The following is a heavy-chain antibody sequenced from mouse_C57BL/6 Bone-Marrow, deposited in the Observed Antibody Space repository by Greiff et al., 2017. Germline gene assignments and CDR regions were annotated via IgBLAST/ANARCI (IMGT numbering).Heavy chain of an antibody. J-gene: IGHJ1*03. V-gene: IGHV5-12*01. D-gene: IGHD2-4*01. CDR1: GFTFSDYY. CDR3: ARQTDYDYDDGWYFDV. Sequence: EVQVVESGGGLVQPGWSLKLSCAASGFTFSDYYMYWVRQTPEKRLEWVAYISNGGGSTYYPDTVKGRFTISRDNAKNTLYLQMSRLKSEDTAMYYCARQTDYDYDDGWYFDVWGTGTTVTVSS. CDR2: ISNGGGST.